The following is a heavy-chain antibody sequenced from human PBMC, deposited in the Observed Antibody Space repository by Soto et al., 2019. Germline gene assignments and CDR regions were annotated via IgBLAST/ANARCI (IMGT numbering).Heavy chain of an antibody. CDR1: GYTLTELS. J-gene: IGHJ6*02. Sequence: GASVKVSGKVSGYTLTELSMHWVRQAPGKGREWMGGFDPEDGETIYAQKFQGRVTMTEDTSTDTAYMELSSLRSEDTAVYYCATRIRDGRYYYYGMDVWGQGTTVTVSS. CDR2: FDPEDGET. CDR3: ATRIRDGRYYYYGMDV. V-gene: IGHV1-24*01. D-gene: IGHD2-15*01.